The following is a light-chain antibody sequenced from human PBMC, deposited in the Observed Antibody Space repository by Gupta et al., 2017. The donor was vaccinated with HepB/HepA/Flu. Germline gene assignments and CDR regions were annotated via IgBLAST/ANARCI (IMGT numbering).Light chain of an antibody. Sequence: SSELTQDPAVSVALGQTVRITCQGDSLRSYYASWYQQKPGQATVLVIYGKNNRPSGIPDRFSGSSSGNTAALTITGAQAEDEADYYCNSRESSGNHYVFGTGTKVTVL. J-gene: IGLJ1*01. CDR2: GKN. V-gene: IGLV3-19*01. CDR1: SLRSYY. CDR3: NSRESSGNHYV.